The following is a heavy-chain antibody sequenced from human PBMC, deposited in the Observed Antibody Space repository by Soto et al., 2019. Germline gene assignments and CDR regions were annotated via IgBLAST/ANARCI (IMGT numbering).Heavy chain of an antibody. D-gene: IGHD3-3*01. V-gene: IGHV4-59*01. J-gene: IGHJ6*02. CDR1: GGAISGDS. CDR2: ISYSGST. Sequence: AVTLSLTCPFSGGAISGDSWSCIRHTPGSVRYGIGYISYSGSTNYNPSLKSRVTISVDTSKNQFSLKLSSVTAADTAVYYCVRDSGRKYYDFWSGYDYGMDVWGQGTTVTVSS. CDR3: VRDSGRKYYDFWSGYDYGMDV.